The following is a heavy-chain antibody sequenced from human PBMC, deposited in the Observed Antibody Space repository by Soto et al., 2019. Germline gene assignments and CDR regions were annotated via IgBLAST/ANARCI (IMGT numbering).Heavy chain of an antibody. J-gene: IGHJ6*03. CDR1: GFTFSSYG. CDR3: AKDIAGTNYYYMDV. CDR2: ISYDGSNK. Sequence: GGSLRLSCAASGFTFSSYGMHWVRQAPGKGLEWVAVISYDGSNKYYADSVKGRFTISRDNSKNTLYLQMNSLRAEDTAVYYCAKDIAGTNYYYMDVWGKGTTVTVSS. V-gene: IGHV3-30*18. D-gene: IGHD6-13*01.